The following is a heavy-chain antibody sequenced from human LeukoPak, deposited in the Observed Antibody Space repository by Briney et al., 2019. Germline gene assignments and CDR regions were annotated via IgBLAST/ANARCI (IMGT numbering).Heavy chain of an antibody. J-gene: IGHJ3*02. Sequence: SETLSLTCTVSGGSISSSSYYWGWIRQPPGKGLEWIGSIYYSGSTYYNPSLKSRVSISVDTSKNQFSLKLSSVTAADTAVYYCARGDNRLVVVDGSGYLDAFDIWGQGTMVTVSS. CDR2: IYYSGST. CDR1: GGSISSSSYY. D-gene: IGHD3-22*01. CDR3: ARGDNRLVVVDGSGYLDAFDI. V-gene: IGHV4-39*07.